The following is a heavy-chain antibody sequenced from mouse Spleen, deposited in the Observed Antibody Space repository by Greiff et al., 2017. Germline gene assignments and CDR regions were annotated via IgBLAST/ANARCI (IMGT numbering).Heavy chain of an antibody. D-gene: IGHD2-14*01. Sequence: EVQLVESGGGLVKLGGSLKLSCAASGFTFSSYAMSWVRQTPEKRLEWVATISSGGGNTYYPDSVKGRFTISRDNAKNTLYLQMSSLKSEDTAMYYCARRDYRYDAGFDYWGQGTTLTVSS. CDR3: ARRDYRYDAGFDY. CDR1: GFTFSSYA. V-gene: IGHV5-9-3*01. J-gene: IGHJ2*01. CDR2: ISSGGGNT.